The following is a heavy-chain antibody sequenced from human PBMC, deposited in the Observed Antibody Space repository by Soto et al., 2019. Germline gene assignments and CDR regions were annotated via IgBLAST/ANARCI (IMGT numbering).Heavy chain of an antibody. CDR2: IYYSGST. CDR1: GGSISSYY. Sequence: SETLSLTCTVSGGSISSYYWSWIRQPPGKGLEWIGYIYYSGSTNYNPSLKSRVTISVDTSKNQFSLKLSSVTAADTAVYYCARYGSGSYEFFDYWGQGTLVTVSS. V-gene: IGHV4-59*01. D-gene: IGHD3-10*01. J-gene: IGHJ4*02. CDR3: ARYGSGSYEFFDY.